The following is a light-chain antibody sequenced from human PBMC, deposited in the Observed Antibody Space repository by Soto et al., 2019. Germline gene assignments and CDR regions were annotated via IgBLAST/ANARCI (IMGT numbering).Light chain of an antibody. CDR3: QQANSFPIT. V-gene: IGKV1-39*01. CDR2: AAS. CDR1: QSISSY. J-gene: IGKJ5*01. Sequence: IQMTQSPASLFDSVGGRVTITCRASQSISSYLNWYQQKPGKAPKLLIYAASSLQSGVPSRFSGSGSGTDFTLTISSLQPEDCAIYFCQQANSFPITFGQGTRLEIK.